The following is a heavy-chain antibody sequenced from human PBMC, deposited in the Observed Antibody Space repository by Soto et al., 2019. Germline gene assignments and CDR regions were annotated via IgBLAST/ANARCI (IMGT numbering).Heavy chain of an antibody. D-gene: IGHD3-22*01. J-gene: IGHJ4*02. CDR3: ASQHYYDSSGYYVGY. CDR1: GRSIIRNISY. Sequence: SETLSLTCTVTGRSIIRNISYWGWIRQPPGKGLEWIGNIHYSGSTYYDSALKTRVTISVDTSKNQFSLKLSSVTAADTAVYYCASQHYYDSSGYYVGYWGQGTLVTVS. CDR2: IHYSGST. V-gene: IGHV4-39*01.